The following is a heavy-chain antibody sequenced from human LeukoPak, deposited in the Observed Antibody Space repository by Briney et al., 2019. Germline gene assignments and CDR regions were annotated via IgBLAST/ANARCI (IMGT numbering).Heavy chain of an antibody. D-gene: IGHD3-16*02. CDR3: ARAMITFGGVIPKGNWFDP. J-gene: IGHJ5*02. CDR1: GGSISSYY. CDR2: IYISGST. V-gene: IGHV4-4*07. Sequence: PSETLSLTCTVSGGSISSYYWSWIRQPAGKGLEWIGRIYISGSTNYNPSLKSRVTISVDTSKNQFSLKLSSVTAADTAVYYCARAMITFGGVIPKGNWFDPWGQGTLVTVSS.